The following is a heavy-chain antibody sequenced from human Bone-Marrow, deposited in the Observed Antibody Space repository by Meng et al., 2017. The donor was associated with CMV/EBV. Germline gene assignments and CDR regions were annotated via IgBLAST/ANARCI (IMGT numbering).Heavy chain of an antibody. CDR3: AKAQYSYDSIASGG. CDR1: GFTFNTYG. J-gene: IGHJ4*02. Sequence: GESLKLYCAASGFTFNTYGMHWVRQAPGKGLEWVAFIRYAGSTKYFADPIKGRFTMSRDNSKNTLYLQMNSLRTEDTAVYYCAKAQYSYDSIASGGWGQGTLVTVSS. CDR2: IRYAGSTK. D-gene: IGHD3-22*01. V-gene: IGHV3-30*02.